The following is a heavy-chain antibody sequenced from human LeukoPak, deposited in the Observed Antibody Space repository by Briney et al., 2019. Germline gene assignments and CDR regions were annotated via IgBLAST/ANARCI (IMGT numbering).Heavy chain of an antibody. CDR2: IKQDGSER. Sequence: PGGSLRLSCAASGFTFSASWMSWVRQAPGKGLEWVANIKQDGSERYYVDSVKGRFTISTDNAENSVYLQLNSLRAEDTAVYYCVRGPSGLWGQGTLVTVSS. J-gene: IGHJ4*02. V-gene: IGHV3-7*01. CDR3: VRGPSGL. CDR1: GFTFSASW.